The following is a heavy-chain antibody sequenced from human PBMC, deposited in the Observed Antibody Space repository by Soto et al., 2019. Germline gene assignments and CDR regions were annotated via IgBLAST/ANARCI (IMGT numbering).Heavy chain of an antibody. CDR3: ARDHRPAAIRYYCYGRDV. V-gene: IGHV1-69*01. CDR1: GVTFSSYA. Sequence: QVQLVQSGAEVKKTGSSVKVSCMASGVTFSSYAISWVRQAPGNVLEWIGGIIHISGTANYAQKFRCRVTMTADESTSTAYMELSSLRSEDTAVYYCARDHRPAAIRYYCYGRDVWGQGTTDTVSS. D-gene: IGHD2-2*01. CDR2: IIHISGTA. J-gene: IGHJ6*02.